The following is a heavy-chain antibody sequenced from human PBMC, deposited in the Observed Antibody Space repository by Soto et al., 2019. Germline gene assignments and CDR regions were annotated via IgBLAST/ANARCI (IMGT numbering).Heavy chain of an antibody. D-gene: IGHD4-17*01. CDR1: GFPFSSYP. Sequence: QVQLVESGGGVVQPGRSLRLSCAASGFPFSSYPMHWVRQAPGKGLEWVAFISYDGSIKFHADSVKGRFTISRDNSKNTLFLQMNSLRAEDTAVYYCARDWGYGDYPSYYFDYWGQGTLDTVSS. V-gene: IGHV3-30-3*01. CDR2: ISYDGSIK. J-gene: IGHJ4*02. CDR3: ARDWGYGDYPSYYFDY.